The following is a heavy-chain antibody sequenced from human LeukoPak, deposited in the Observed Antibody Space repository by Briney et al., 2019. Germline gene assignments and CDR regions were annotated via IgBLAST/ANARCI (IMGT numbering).Heavy chain of an antibody. J-gene: IGHJ6*03. D-gene: IGHD5-18*01. V-gene: IGHV4-59*01. CDR3: ARTTEGGYTYDYFYYYYMDV. CDR2: IYYGGST. CDR1: GDSISSYY. Sequence: PSETLSLTCTVSGDSISSYYWNWVRQPPGKGLEGIGYIYYGGSTNYNPSLKSRVTISVDTSKNQFSLKLSSVTAADTAVYYCARTTEGGYTYDYFYYYYMDVWGKGTTVTISS.